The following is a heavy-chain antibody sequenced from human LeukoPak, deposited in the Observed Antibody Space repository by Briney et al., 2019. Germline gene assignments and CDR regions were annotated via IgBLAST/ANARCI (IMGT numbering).Heavy chain of an antibody. CDR2: IIPILGIA. CDR1: GGTFSSYA. V-gene: IGHV1-69*04. CDR3: ARGVRWLQLCYFDY. D-gene: IGHD5-24*01. Sequence: ASVKVSCKASGGTFSSYAISWVRQAPGQGLEWMGRIIPILGIANYAQKFQGRVTITADKSTSTAYMELSSLRSEDTAVYYCARGVRWLQLCYFDYWGQGTLVTVSS. J-gene: IGHJ4*02.